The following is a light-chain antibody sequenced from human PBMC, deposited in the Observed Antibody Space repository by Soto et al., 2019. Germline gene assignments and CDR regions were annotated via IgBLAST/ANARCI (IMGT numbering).Light chain of an antibody. CDR1: QDINKY. Sequence: DIEMTPSPSSLSSSVGDRITITCPASQDINKYLNWYQQKLGKAHKDLIYDASNLQRGVPSTFSGSGSGTLFSLSISSLQPEDIAQSYCQQSENGPPTFGGGTKVDI. CDR3: QQSENGPPT. J-gene: IGKJ4*01. V-gene: IGKV1-33*01. CDR2: DAS.